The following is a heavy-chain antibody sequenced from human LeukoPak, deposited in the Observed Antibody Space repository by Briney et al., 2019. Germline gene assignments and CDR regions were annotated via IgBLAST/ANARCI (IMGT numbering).Heavy chain of an antibody. Sequence: SETLSLTCAVYGGSFSGYYWSWIRQPPGKGLEWIGSIYYSGSTYYNPSLKSRVTISVDTSKNQFSLKLSSVTAADTAVYYCARGFPPLFDYWGQGTLVTVSS. CDR2: IYYSGST. J-gene: IGHJ4*02. V-gene: IGHV4-34*01. CDR3: ARGFPPLFDY. CDR1: GGSFSGYY.